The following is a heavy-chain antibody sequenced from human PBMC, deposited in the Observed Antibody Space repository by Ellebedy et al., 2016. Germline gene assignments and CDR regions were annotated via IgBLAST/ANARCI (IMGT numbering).Heavy chain of an antibody. CDR2: ISYTGNT. CDR1: GGSISSYF. D-gene: IGHD3-3*02. CDR3: ARGGDEALADALDN. V-gene: IGHV4-59*01. Sequence: SETLSLTCTISGGSISSYFWSWLRQPPGKGLEWIAFISYTGNTNYNPSLKSRVTISVDTSNNQFPLKLTSVTAADTAVYYCARGGDEALADALDNWGQGTLVTVSS. J-gene: IGHJ4*02.